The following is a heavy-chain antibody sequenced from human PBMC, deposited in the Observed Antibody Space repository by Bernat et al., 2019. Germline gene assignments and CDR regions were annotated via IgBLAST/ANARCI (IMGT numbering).Heavy chain of an antibody. D-gene: IGHD6-19*01. Sequence: EVQLVESGGGLVQPGGSLRLSCAASGFTFSSYSMNWVRQAPGKGLEWVSYISSSSSNIYYADSVKGRFTISRDNAKNSLYLQMNSLRDEDTAMYECARDQEEQWLHLVGCYFDYWGQGTLVTVSS. V-gene: IGHV3-48*02. CDR2: ISSSSSNI. J-gene: IGHJ4*02. CDR1: GFTFSSYS. CDR3: ARDQEEQWLHLVGCYFDY.